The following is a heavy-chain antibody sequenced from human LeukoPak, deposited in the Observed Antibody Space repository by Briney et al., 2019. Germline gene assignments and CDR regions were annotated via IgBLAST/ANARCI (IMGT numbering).Heavy chain of an antibody. D-gene: IGHD6-6*01. Sequence: PGGSLRLSCAASGFTFNSYGMHWVRQAPGKGLEWVAVISHDGSNKYRADSVKGRFTISRDNSQNTLHLQMSSLTPEDTAVYYCAKGPRIADRPVFYYYFYGMDVWGQGTTVTVSS. J-gene: IGHJ6*02. CDR1: GFTFNSYG. CDR2: ISHDGSNK. CDR3: AKGPRIADRPVFYYYFYGMDV. V-gene: IGHV3-30*19.